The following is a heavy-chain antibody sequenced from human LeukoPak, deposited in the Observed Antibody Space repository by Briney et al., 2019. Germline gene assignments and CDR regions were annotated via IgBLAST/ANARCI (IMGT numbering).Heavy chain of an antibody. J-gene: IGHJ4*02. D-gene: IGHD4-17*01. V-gene: IGHV1-24*01. CDR2: FDPEDGET. CDR3: ATVRADYGDYVSLPYFDY. CDR1: GYTLTELS. Sequence: ASVKVSCKVSGYTLTELSMHWVRQAPGKGLEWMGGFDPEDGETIYAQKFQGRVTMTEDTSTDTAYMELSSLRSEDTAVYYCATVRADYGDYVSLPYFDYWGQGTLVTVSS.